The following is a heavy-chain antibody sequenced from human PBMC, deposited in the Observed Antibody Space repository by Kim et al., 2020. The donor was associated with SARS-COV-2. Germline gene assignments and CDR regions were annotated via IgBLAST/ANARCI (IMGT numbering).Heavy chain of an antibody. D-gene: IGHD3-3*01. CDR3: ARDLFTIFGVIIGAGAFDI. Sequence: GRVTISRDNAKNTLYLQMNGLRAEDTAVYYCARDLFTIFGVIIGAGAFDIWGQGTMVTVSS. J-gene: IGHJ3*02. V-gene: IGHV3-7*04.